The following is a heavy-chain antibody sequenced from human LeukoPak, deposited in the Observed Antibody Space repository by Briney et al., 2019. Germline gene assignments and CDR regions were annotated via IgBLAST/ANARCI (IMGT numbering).Heavy chain of an antibody. V-gene: IGHV7-4-1*02. J-gene: IGHJ6*02. CDR2: INTNTGNP. Sequence: ASVNVSCKASGYTFTTYAMNWVRQAPGQGLEWMAWINTNTGNPTYAQGFTGRFVFSLDTSVSTAYLQISSLKAEDTAVYYCVRNYYHGMDVWGQGTTVTVSS. CDR1: GYTFTTYA. CDR3: VRNYYHGMDV.